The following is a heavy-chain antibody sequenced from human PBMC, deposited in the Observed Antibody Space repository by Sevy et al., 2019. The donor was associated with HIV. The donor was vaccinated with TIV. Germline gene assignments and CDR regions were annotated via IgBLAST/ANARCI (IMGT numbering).Heavy chain of an antibody. J-gene: IGHJ4*02. Sequence: SETLSLTCTVSGGSVSSGSYYWSWIRQPPGKGLERIGYIYYSGSTNYNPSLKSRVTISVDTSKNQFSLKLGSVTAADTAVCYCARVGGSYYFDYWGQGTLVTVSS. CDR2: IYYSGST. CDR3: ARVGGSYYFDY. CDR1: GGSVSSGSYY. D-gene: IGHD1-26*01. V-gene: IGHV4-61*01.